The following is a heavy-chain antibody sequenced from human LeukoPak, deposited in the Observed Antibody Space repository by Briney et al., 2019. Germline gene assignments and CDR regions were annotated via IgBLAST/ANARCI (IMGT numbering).Heavy chain of an antibody. Sequence: SETLSLTCTVSGGSISSGGYSWSWIRXXPXKGLEWIGYIYYSXSTNYNPSLKSRVTMSVDTSKNQFSLKLSSVTAADTAVYYCARDRYCSSTSCYNYYYYGMDVWGQGTTVTVSS. V-gene: IGHV4-61*08. CDR3: ARDRYCSSTSCYNYYYYGMDV. J-gene: IGHJ6*02. CDR1: GGSISSGGYS. D-gene: IGHD2-2*02. CDR2: IYYSXST.